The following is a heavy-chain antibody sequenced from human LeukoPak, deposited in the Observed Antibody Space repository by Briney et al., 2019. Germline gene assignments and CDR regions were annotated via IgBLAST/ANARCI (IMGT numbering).Heavy chain of an antibody. D-gene: IGHD6-6*01. CDR2: IIPIFGTA. CDR3: ARRGQLATYGMDV. Sequence: ASVKVSCKASGGTFSSYAISWVRQAPGQGLEWMGGIIPIFGTANYAQKFQGRVTITADESTSTAYMELSSLRSEDTAVYYCARRGQLATYGMDVWGQGTTVTVSS. J-gene: IGHJ6*02. CDR1: GGTFSSYA. V-gene: IGHV1-69*13.